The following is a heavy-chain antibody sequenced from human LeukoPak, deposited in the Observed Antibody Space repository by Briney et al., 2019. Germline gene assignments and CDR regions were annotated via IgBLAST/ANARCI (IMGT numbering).Heavy chain of an antibody. Sequence: GGSLRLSCAASGFTFSSYWMSWVRQAPGKGLEWAANIKQDGSEKDYVNSVKGRFTISRDNAKNSLYLQMNSLRAEDTAVYYCARVEPDNLYDSSRPVIAAGYFQHWGQGTLVTVSS. CDR2: IKQDGSEK. V-gene: IGHV3-7*01. J-gene: IGHJ1*01. CDR1: GFTFSSYW. CDR3: ARVEPDNLYDSSRPVIAAGYFQH. D-gene: IGHD3-22*01.